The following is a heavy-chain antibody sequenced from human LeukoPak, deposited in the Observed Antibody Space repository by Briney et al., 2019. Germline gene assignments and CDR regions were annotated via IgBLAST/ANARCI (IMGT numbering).Heavy chain of an antibody. CDR1: GFTFSSYE. CDR2: ISSSGSTI. D-gene: IGHD3-10*01. Sequence: GGSLRLSCAASGFTFSSYEMNWVRQAPGKGLEWVSYISSSGSTIYYADSVKGRFTISRDNAKNSLYLQMNSPRAEDTAVYYCARVYGSGSYYNGAPDYWGQGTLVTVSS. CDR3: ARVYGSGSYYNGAPDY. V-gene: IGHV3-48*03. J-gene: IGHJ4*02.